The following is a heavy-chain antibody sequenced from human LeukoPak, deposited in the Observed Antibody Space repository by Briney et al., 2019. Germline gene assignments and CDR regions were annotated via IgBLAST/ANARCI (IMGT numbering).Heavy chain of an antibody. CDR1: GFIFSSYS. D-gene: IGHD2-2*01. CDR2: ISSSTSYV. CDR3: ASSTSRAGGPGGHSFDY. Sequence: GGSLRLSCAASGFIFSSYSMNWVRQAPGKGLEWVSSISSSTSYVYYADSVKGRFTISRDNAKNSLYLQVNSLRADDTAVYYCASSTSRAGGPGGHSFDYWGQGTLVTVSS. J-gene: IGHJ4*02. V-gene: IGHV3-21*01.